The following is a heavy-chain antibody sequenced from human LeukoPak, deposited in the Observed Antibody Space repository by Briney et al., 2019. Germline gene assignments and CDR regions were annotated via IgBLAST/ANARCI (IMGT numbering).Heavy chain of an antibody. J-gene: IGHJ5*02. Sequence: GASVKVSCKASGYTFTSYYMHWVRQAPGQGLEWMGTINPSGGSTSYAQKFQGRVTMTRDMSTSTVYMELSSLRSEDTAVYYCARDSSSWYGWFDPWGQGTLVTVSS. CDR2: INPSGGST. CDR3: ARDSSSWYGWFDP. CDR1: GYTFTSYY. D-gene: IGHD6-13*01. V-gene: IGHV1-46*01.